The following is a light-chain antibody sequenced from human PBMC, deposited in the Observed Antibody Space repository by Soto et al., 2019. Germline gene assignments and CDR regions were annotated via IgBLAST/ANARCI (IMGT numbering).Light chain of an antibody. CDR1: SSDVGSYNL. V-gene: IGLV2-23*01. Sequence: SVLTQPASVSGSPGQSITISCTGTSSDVGSYNLVSWYQQHPGKAPKLMIYEGSKRPSGVSNRFSGSKSGNTASLTISGLQAEDEADYYCSSYAGSGTFYVFGTGTKVTV. J-gene: IGLJ1*01. CDR2: EGS. CDR3: SSYAGSGTFYV.